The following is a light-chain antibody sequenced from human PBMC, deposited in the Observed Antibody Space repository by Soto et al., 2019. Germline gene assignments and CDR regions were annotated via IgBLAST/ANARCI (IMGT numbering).Light chain of an antibody. CDR3: PQYNSYS. CDR1: RSISSW. Sequence: GGTVSIPCRASRSISSWLDWYQQKPGTAPKVLIYHASNLQSGVPSRFSGSGSGTEFTLTISSLQPDDFATYYCPQYNSYSFGQGTKVDI. CDR2: HAS. J-gene: IGKJ1*01. V-gene: IGKV1-5*01.